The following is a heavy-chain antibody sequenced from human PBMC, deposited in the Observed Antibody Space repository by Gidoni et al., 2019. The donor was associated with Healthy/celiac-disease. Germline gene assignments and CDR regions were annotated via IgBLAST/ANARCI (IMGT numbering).Heavy chain of an antibody. CDR2: IYPCDSDT. Sequence: ELQLLQSGAEVKKPGESLKISCTASGFSFTSYCIGWVRQMPGKGMEWMGIIYPCDSDTRYSPSLQGKVTISADKSISTAYLQWSRLKASDTGMYYCARHRTATYDFWSGWVWGQGTRVTVSS. CDR1: GFSFTSYC. CDR3: ARHRTATYDFWSGWV. J-gene: IGHJ3*01. V-gene: IGHV5-51*01. D-gene: IGHD3-3*01.